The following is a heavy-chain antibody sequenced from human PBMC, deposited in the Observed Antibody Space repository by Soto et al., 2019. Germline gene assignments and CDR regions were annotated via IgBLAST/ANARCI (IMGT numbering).Heavy chain of an antibody. CDR3: ARSSFTSTIFGFNWFDP. CDR2: IYYSGST. Sequence: PSETLSLTCTVSGGSISSGGYYWSWIRQHPGKGLEWIGYIYYSGSTYYNPSLKSRVTISVDTSKNQFSLKLSSVTAADTAVYYCARSSFTSTIFGFNWFDPWGQGTLVTVSS. V-gene: IGHV4-31*03. J-gene: IGHJ5*02. CDR1: GGSISSGGYY. D-gene: IGHD3-3*01.